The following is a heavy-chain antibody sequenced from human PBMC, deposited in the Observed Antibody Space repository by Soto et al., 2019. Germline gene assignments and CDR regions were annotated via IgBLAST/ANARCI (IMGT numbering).Heavy chain of an antibody. Sequence: GGSLRLSCAASGFTFSTYWMSWVRQAPGKGLEWVGNIKQDGSGENYVDSVKGRFTISRDNANHSLYLQMNSLRAEDTAVYYCARDWGPPRYLYYGMDVWGQGTTVTVSS. D-gene: IGHD3-16*01. CDR3: ARDWGPPRYLYYGMDV. CDR1: GFTFSTYW. V-gene: IGHV3-7*01. J-gene: IGHJ6*02. CDR2: IKQDGSGE.